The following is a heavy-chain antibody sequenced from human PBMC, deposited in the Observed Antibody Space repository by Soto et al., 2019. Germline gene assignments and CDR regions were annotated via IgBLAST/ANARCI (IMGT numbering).Heavy chain of an antibody. J-gene: IGHJ5*02. CDR1: GGTFSSYA. V-gene: IGHV1-69*13. CDR2: IIPIFGTA. D-gene: IGHD3-3*01. Sequence: ASVKVSCQASGGTFSSYAISWVRQAPGQGLEWMGGIIPIFGTANYAQKFQGRVTITADESTGTAYMELSSLRSEDTAVYYCARVGYYGEFLGWLTWFDPWGQGTLVTVSS. CDR3: ARVGYYGEFLGWLTWFDP.